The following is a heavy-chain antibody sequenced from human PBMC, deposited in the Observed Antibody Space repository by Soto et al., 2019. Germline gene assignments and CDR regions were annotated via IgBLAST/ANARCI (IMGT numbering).Heavy chain of an antibody. Sequence: GGSLRLSCTASGFTFGDYAMSWFRQAPGKGLEWVGFIRSKAYGGTTEYAASVKGRFTISRDDSKSIAYLQMNSLITEDTAVYYCTRADYTSAWHPDYWGQGTLVTVSS. J-gene: IGHJ4*02. V-gene: IGHV3-49*03. D-gene: IGHD6-25*01. CDR1: GFTFGDYA. CDR3: TRADYTSAWHPDY. CDR2: IRSKAYGGTT.